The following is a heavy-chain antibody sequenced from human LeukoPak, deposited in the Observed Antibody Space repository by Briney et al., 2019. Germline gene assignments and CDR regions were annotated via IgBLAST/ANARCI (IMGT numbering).Heavy chain of an antibody. CDR2: ISYDGSNK. Sequence: PGGSLRLSCAASGFTFSSYGMHWVRQAPGKGLEWVAVISYDGSNKYYADSVKGRFTISRDNSKNTLYLQMNSLRAEDTAVYYCAKDSSGWSHYFDYWGQGTLVTVSS. CDR3: AKDSSGWSHYFDY. CDR1: GFTFSSYG. D-gene: IGHD6-19*01. J-gene: IGHJ4*02. V-gene: IGHV3-30*18.